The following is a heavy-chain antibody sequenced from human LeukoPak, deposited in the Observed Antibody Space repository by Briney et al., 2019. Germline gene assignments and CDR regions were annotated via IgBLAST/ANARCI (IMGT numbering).Heavy chain of an antibody. V-gene: IGHV3-21*01. CDR2: ISSSSSYI. D-gene: IGHD6-19*01. CDR3: ARDSSGSGWYDDAFDI. Sequence: GGSLRLSCAASGFTFSSYSMNWVRQAPGKGREWVSSISSSSSYIYYADSVKGRFTISRDNAKNSLYLQMNSLRDEDTAVYYCARDSSGSGWYDDAFDIWGQGTMVTVSS. J-gene: IGHJ3*02. CDR1: GFTFSSYS.